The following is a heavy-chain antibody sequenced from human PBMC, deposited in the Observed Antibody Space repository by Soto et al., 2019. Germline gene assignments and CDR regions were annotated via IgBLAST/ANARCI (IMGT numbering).Heavy chain of an antibody. CDR3: ARHLPLNKMLCGVPLAF. J-gene: IGHJ4*01. CDR2: IYPGDSDV. V-gene: IGHV5-51*01. CDR1: EYTVTKYW. D-gene: IGHD3-10*01. Sequence: EFLKISCEASEYTVTKYWIGWVRQMPGKGLEWMGIIYPGDSDVRYSPSFQGLVTISADKSINTDYLEWSSLKPSDSATYFCARHLPLNKMLCGVPLAFCGQGTRVTVSS.